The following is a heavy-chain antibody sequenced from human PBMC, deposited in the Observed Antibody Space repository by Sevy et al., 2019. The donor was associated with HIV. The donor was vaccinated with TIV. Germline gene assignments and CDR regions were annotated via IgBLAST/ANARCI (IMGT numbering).Heavy chain of an antibody. V-gene: IGHV3-48*03. CDR1: GFTFSSYE. Sequence: GGSLRLSCAASGFTFSSYEMNWVRQAPGKGLEWVSYISSSGSTIYYADSVKGRFTISRDNAKNSLYLQMNSLRAEDTAVYYCARDLVPAATYGMDVWGQGTTVTVSS. D-gene: IGHD2-2*01. J-gene: IGHJ6*02. CDR3: ARDLVPAATYGMDV. CDR2: ISSSGSTI.